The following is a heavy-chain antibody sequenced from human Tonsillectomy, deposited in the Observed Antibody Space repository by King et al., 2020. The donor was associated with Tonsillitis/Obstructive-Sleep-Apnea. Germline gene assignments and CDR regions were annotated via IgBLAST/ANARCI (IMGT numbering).Heavy chain of an antibody. CDR2: ISSSGSTI. D-gene: IGHD6-25*01. CDR3: ARVGSSGRIYYFDY. J-gene: IGHJ4*02. Sequence: VQLVESGGGLVQPGGSLRLSCAASGFTFSSYEMNWVRQAPGKGLEWVSYISSSGSTIYYADSVKGRFTISRDNAKNSLYLQMNSLRAEDTAVYYCARVGSSGRIYYFDYWGQGTLVTVSS. V-gene: IGHV3-48*03. CDR1: GFTFSSYE.